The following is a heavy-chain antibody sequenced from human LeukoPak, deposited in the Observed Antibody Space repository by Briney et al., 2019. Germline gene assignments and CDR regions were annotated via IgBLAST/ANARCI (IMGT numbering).Heavy chain of an antibody. V-gene: IGHV4-61*02. CDR1: GGSISSGSYY. CDR3: ARVGDSSGYYAFDI. D-gene: IGHD3-22*01. CDR2: IYTSGST. J-gene: IGHJ3*02. Sequence: PSQTLSLTCTVSGGSISSGSYYWSWIRQPAGKGLEWIGRIYTSGSTNYNPSLKSRVTISVDTSKNRFSLKLSSVTAADTAVYYCARVGDSSGYYAFDIWGQGTMVTVSS.